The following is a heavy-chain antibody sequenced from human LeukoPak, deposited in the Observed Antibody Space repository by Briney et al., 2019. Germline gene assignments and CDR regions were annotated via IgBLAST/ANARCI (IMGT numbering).Heavy chain of an antibody. CDR1: GGTFSSYA. J-gene: IGHJ6*03. CDR2: IIPIFGTA. Sequence: SVKVSCKASGGTFSSYAISWVRQAPGQGLEWMGGIIPIFGTANYAQKFQGRVTITADESTSTAYMELSSLRSEDTAVYYCARGDVDYYDSSGYYGVIGKYYYYYYMDVWGKGTTVTISS. CDR3: ARGDVDYYDSSGYYGVIGKYYYYYYMDV. V-gene: IGHV1-69*01. D-gene: IGHD3-22*01.